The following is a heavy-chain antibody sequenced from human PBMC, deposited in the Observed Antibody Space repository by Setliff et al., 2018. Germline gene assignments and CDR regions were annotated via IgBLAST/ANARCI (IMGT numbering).Heavy chain of an antibody. J-gene: IGHJ3*02. V-gene: IGHV3-20*04. Sequence: GESLKISCAASGFTFDDYGMSWVRQAPGKGLEWVSGINWSTYTNYADSVKGRFTISRDNAKNSLYLQMNSLRVEDTAVYYCARVGSMVRGDDAFDMWGQGTMVTVSS. CDR3: ARVGSMVRGDDAFDM. CDR2: INWSTYT. D-gene: IGHD3-10*01. CDR1: GFTFDDYG.